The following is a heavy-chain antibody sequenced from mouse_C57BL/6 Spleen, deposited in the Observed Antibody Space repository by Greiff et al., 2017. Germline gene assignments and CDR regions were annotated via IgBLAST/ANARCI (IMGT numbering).Heavy chain of an antibody. Sequence: QVQLQQSGAELMKPGASVKLSCKATGYTFTGYWIEWVKQRPGHGLEWIGEILPGSGSTNYNEKFKGKATFTADTSSNTAYMQLSSLTTEDSAIYDCAREAITTVVATGYFDVWGTGTTVTVSS. D-gene: IGHD1-1*01. J-gene: IGHJ1*03. CDR2: ILPGSGST. CDR1: GYTFTGYW. V-gene: IGHV1-9*01. CDR3: AREAITTVVATGYFDV.